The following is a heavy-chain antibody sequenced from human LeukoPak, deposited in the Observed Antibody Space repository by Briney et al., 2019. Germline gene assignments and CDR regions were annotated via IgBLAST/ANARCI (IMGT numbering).Heavy chain of an antibody. D-gene: IGHD1-26*01. Sequence: PGRSLRLSCAASGFTFSSYGMHWVRQAPGKGLEWVAVISYDGSNKYYADSVKGRFTISRDNSKNTLYLQMNSLRAEDTAVYYCATERNGGKYYDYWGQGTLVTVSS. CDR2: ISYDGSNK. CDR3: ATERNGGKYYDY. J-gene: IGHJ4*02. V-gene: IGHV3-30*03. CDR1: GFTFSSYG.